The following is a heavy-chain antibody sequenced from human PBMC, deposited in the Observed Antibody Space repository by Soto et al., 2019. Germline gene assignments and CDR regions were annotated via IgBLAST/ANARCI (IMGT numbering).Heavy chain of an antibody. CDR2: ISGSAGVA. CDR3: VKGSVWTWFDP. Sequence: XVCLRLSCAACGFRISAKAMSWVRQAPGGGLEWVSTISGSAGVAFYADSVRGRFIISRDISKNTLYLQLSTLRADDMARYYCVKGSVWTWFDPWGQGILVTVSS. CDR1: GFRISAKA. J-gene: IGHJ5*02. V-gene: IGHV3-23*01. D-gene: IGHD2-21*01.